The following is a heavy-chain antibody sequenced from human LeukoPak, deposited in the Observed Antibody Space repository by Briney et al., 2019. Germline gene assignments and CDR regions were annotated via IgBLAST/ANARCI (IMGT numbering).Heavy chain of an antibody. CDR2: ISDSGGST. V-gene: IGHV3-23*01. D-gene: IGHD3-3*01. J-gene: IGHJ4*02. CDR1: GFTFSTFA. CDR3: AKDHGIFGVVTDTYYFDY. Sequence: PGGSLRLSCAASGFTFSTFAMTWVRQAPGKGLEWVSAISDSGGSTYYADSVKGRFTISRDNSKNTLYLQMNSLRAEDTAVYYCAKDHGIFGVVTDTYYFDYWGQGTLVTVSS.